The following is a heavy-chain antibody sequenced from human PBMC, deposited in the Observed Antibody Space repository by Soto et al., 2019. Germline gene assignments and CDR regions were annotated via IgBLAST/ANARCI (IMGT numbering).Heavy chain of an antibody. CDR3: ARDGEDIVVVPAAKQDYYYYYMDV. J-gene: IGHJ6*03. V-gene: IGHV3-33*01. D-gene: IGHD2-2*01. Sequence: ESVGGVVQPGRSLRLSCAASGFTFSSYGMHWVRQAPGKGLEWVAVIWYDGSNKYYADSVKGRFTISRDNSKNTLYLQMNSLRAEDTAVYYCARDGEDIVVVPAAKQDYYYYYMDVWGKGTTVTVSS. CDR1: GFTFSSYG. CDR2: IWYDGSNK.